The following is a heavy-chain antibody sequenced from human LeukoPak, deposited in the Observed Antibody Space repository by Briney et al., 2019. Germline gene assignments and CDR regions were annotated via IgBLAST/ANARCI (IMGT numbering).Heavy chain of an antibody. Sequence: ASVKVSCKASGYMFNSYGISWVRQAPGQGLEWMGWISGYNGNTNYAQKLQGRVTMTTDTPTSTAYMELRSLRSDDTAVYYCAREGNYYFFDYWGQGTLVTVSS. CDR2: ISGYNGNT. CDR1: GYMFNSYG. J-gene: IGHJ4*02. CDR3: AREGNYYFFDY. V-gene: IGHV1-18*01. D-gene: IGHD3-10*01.